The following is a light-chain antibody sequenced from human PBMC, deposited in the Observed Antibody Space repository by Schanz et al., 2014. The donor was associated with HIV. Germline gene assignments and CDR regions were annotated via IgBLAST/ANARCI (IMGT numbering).Light chain of an antibody. J-gene: IGLJ3*02. CDR2: DVG. CDR3: QSYDSGLSGWV. Sequence: QSALTQPASVSGSPGQSITISCTGTSSDVGGYNYVSWYQQQPGNAPKVIIYDVGKRPSGVPDRFSGSQSGTSASLAISGLQAEDEADYYCQSYDSGLSGWVFGGGTKLTVL. V-gene: IGLV2-14*03. CDR1: SSDVGGYNY.